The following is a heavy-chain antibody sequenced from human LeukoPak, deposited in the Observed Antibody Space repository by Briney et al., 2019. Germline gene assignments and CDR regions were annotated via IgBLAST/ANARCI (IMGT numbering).Heavy chain of an antibody. CDR3: ARPTYSGSYYWFDY. CDR2: IWYDGSNK. D-gene: IGHD1-26*01. CDR1: GFTFSSYG. J-gene: IGHJ4*02. V-gene: IGHV3-33*01. Sequence: GGSLRLSCAASGFTFSSYGMHWVRQAPGKGLEWVAVIWYDGSNKYYADSVKGRFTISRDNSKNTLYLQMNSLKAEDTAVYYCARPTYSGSYYWFDYWGQGTLVTVSS.